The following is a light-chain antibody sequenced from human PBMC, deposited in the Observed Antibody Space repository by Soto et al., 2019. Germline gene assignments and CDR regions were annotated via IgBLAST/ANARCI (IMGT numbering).Light chain of an antibody. Sequence: QSVLTQPPSASGTPGQRVTISCSGTNSNIGSKYVYWYQQFPGTAPKLLIFRNHHRPSGVPARFSGAKSGTSASLDISDLRSDDEDDYYCASWDASVGGPAFGGGTKLTVL. CDR1: NSNIGSKY. CDR3: ASWDASVGGPA. V-gene: IGLV1-47*01. J-gene: IGLJ2*01. CDR2: RNH.